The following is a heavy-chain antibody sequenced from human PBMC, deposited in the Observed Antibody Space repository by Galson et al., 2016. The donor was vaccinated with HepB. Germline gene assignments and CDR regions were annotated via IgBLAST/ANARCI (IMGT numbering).Heavy chain of an antibody. J-gene: IGHJ5*02. CDR2: IGISSSDV. CDR1: GFAFSSYS. D-gene: IGHD3-9*01. Sequence: SLRLSCAVSGFAFSSYSFNWVRQAPGKGLEWVSSIGISSSDVYYADFVRGRFTISRDNAKNSLHLQMNSLRAEDTAVYYCARDSTYYDDLTGYLLGMDPWGQGTQVTVSS. V-gene: IGHV3-21*01. CDR3: ARDSTYYDDLTGYLLGMDP.